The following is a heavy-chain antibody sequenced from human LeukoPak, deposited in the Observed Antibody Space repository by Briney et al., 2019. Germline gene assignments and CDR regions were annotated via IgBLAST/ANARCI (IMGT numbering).Heavy chain of an antibody. CDR2: IIPILGIA. D-gene: IGHD2-21*02. J-gene: IGHJ4*02. Sequence: ASVKVSCKASGGTFSSYAISWVRQAPGQGLEWMGRIIPILGIANYAQKFQGRVTITADKSTSTAYMELSSLRSEDTAVYYCASPRHCGGDCFHFLWGQGTLVTVSS. V-gene: IGHV1-69*04. CDR1: GGTFSSYA. CDR3: ASPRHCGGDCFHFL.